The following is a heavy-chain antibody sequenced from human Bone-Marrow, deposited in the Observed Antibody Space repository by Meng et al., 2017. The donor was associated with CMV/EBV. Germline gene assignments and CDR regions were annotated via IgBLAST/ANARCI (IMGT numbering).Heavy chain of an antibody. V-gene: IGHV4-39*01. J-gene: IGHJ4*02. D-gene: IGHD1-26*01. CDR1: GGSISSSSYY. CDR3: ARMWELQGAFDY. Sequence: SETLSLTCTVSGGSISSSSYYWGWIRQPPGEGLEWIGSIYYSGSTYYNPSLKSRVTISVDTSKNQFSLKLSSVTAADTAVYYCARMWELQGAFDYWGQGTLVTVSS. CDR2: IYYSGST.